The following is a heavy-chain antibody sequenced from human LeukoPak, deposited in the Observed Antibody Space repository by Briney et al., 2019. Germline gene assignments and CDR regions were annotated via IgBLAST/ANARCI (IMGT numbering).Heavy chain of an antibody. V-gene: IGHV1-69*13. Sequence: GASVKVSCKASGYTFTGYYMHWVRQAPGQGLEWMGGIIPIFGTANYAQKFQGRVTITADESTSTAYMELSSLRSEDTAVYYCARSGLRDDFWSGLFDYWGQGTLVTVSS. D-gene: IGHD3-3*01. CDR3: ARSGLRDDFWSGLFDY. J-gene: IGHJ4*02. CDR2: IIPIFGTA. CDR1: GYTFTGYY.